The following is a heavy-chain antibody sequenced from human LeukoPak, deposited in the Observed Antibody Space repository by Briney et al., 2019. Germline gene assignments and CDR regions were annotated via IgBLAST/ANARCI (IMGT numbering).Heavy chain of an antibody. D-gene: IGHD6-19*01. V-gene: IGHV1-2*02. CDR3: ARDKRQEQWLLEEY. CDR1: GYTFTGYF. CDR2: INPNSGGT. J-gene: IGHJ4*02. Sequence: ASVKVSCKASGYTFTGYFIHWVRQAPGQGLEWMGWINPNSGGTMHAQKFQDRVTMTRDTSIGTAYMELSGLSSDDTAVYFCARDKRQEQWLLEEYWGQGTLVTVSS.